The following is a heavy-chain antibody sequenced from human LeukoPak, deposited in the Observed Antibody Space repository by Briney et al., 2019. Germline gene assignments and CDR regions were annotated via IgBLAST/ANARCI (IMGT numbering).Heavy chain of an antibody. CDR1: GFTFRNYV. D-gene: IGHD3-10*01. CDR3: AREGYYGSGSPPSLYFDY. Sequence: GGSLRLSCAASGFTFRNYVIHWVRQAPGKGLEWVAVTSSDLNVKLYADSVKGRFTISRDDSRSTLYLQMNSLRPEDTAIYYCAREGYYGSGSPPSLYFDYWGQGTLVTVSS. CDR2: TSSDLNVK. J-gene: IGHJ4*02. V-gene: IGHV3-30-3*01.